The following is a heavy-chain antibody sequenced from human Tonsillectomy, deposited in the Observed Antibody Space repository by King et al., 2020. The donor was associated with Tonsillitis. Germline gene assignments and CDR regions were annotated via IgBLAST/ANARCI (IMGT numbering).Heavy chain of an antibody. CDR1: GGSISGGANY. CDR2: IYYSGNT. Sequence: QLQESGPGLVKPSQILSLTCTVSGGSISGGANYWSWIRQHPGKGLEWIGYIYYSGNTYYNPSLKSRLTISVDTSKNQFSLKLISVTAADTAVYYCERDEGGVFDPWGQGTLVTVSS. D-gene: IGHD2-15*01. V-gene: IGHV4-31*03. J-gene: IGHJ5*02. CDR3: ERDEGGVFDP.